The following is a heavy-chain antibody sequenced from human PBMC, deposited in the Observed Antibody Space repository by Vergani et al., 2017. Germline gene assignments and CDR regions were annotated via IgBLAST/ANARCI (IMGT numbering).Heavy chain of an antibody. CDR2: IYSTGST. V-gene: IGHV4-31*03. CDR1: GDSISSGVYY. D-gene: IGHD3-16*01. CDR3: ARMGGYYEGDAFRIGYFDS. Sequence: QVQLQESGPGLVKPSQTLSLTCSVSGDSISSGVYYWIWLRQHPGKGLEWIGYIYSTGSTHHNPSLRRRINMSVDTSKNQFSLKLNSVTAADTAMYYCARMGGYYEGDAFRIGYFDSWGPGILVTVSS. J-gene: IGHJ4*02.